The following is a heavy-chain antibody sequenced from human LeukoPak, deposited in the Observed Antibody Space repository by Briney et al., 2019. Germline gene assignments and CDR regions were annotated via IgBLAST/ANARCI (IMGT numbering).Heavy chain of an antibody. CDR3: ARCPLVYSSGWYWFDP. D-gene: IGHD6-19*01. V-gene: IGHV4-34*01. CDR2: INHSGST. Sequence: PSETLSLTCAVYGGSFSGYYWSWIRQPPGKGLEWIGEINHSGSTNYNPSLRSRVTISVDTSKNQFSLKLSSVTAADTVVYYCARCPLVYSSGWYWFDPWGQGTLVTVSS. J-gene: IGHJ5*02. CDR1: GGSFSGYY.